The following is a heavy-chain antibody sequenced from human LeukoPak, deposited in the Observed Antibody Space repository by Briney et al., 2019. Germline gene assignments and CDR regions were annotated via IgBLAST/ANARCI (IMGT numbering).Heavy chain of an antibody. CDR2: ISAGGGST. Sequence: GGSLRLSCAASGFPFSSYAMSWVRQAPGKGLEWVSGISAGGGSTNYADSVKGRFTISRDNSKNTLYLQMYSLRAEDTAVYYCAKAHWGGYCSGGSRYKSDYWGQGTLVTVSS. CDR1: GFPFSSYA. D-gene: IGHD2-15*01. V-gene: IGHV3-23*01. CDR3: AKAHWGGYCSGGSRYKSDY. J-gene: IGHJ4*02.